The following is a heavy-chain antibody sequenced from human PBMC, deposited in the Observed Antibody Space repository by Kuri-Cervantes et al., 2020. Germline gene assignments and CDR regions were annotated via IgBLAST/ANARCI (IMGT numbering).Heavy chain of an antibody. CDR3: AREPPVQNAFDI. CDR2: IYHSGST. Sequence: SETLSLTCTVSGYSISSGYYWGWIRQPPGKGLEWIGSIYHSGSTYYNPSLKSRVTISVDTSKNQFSLKLSSVTAADTAVYYCAREPPVQNAFDIWGQGTMVTVSS. J-gene: IGHJ3*02. V-gene: IGHV4-38-2*02. CDR1: GYSISSGYY.